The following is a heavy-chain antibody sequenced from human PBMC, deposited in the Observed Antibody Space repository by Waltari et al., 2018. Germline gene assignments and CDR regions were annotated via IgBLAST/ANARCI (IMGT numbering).Heavy chain of an antibody. J-gene: IGHJ1*01. V-gene: IGHV1-24*01. D-gene: IGHD2-2*01. CDR3: ATGYCSSTSCYAPGYFQH. CDR1: GYTLTELS. Sequence: QVQLVQSGAEVKKPGASVKVSCKVSGYTLTELSMHWVRQAPGKGLEWMGGFDPEDGETSYAQKFQGRVTMTEDTSTDTAYMELSSLRSEDTAVYYCATGYCSSTSCYAPGYFQHWGQGTLVTVSS. CDR2: FDPEDGET.